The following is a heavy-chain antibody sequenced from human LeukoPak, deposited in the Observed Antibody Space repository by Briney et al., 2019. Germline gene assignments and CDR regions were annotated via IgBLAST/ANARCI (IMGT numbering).Heavy chain of an antibody. V-gene: IGHV5-51*01. CDR1: GYSFATYW. D-gene: IGHD3-9*01. CDR2: IYPGDSDT. CDR3: ARSRYFDWLFFDY. J-gene: IGHJ4*02. Sequence: GESLKISCKGSGYSFATYWIAWVRQMPGKGLEWMGIIYPGDSDTRYSPSFQGQVTISADKSISTAYLQWSSLKASDTAMYYCARSRYFDWLFFDYWGQGTLVTVSS.